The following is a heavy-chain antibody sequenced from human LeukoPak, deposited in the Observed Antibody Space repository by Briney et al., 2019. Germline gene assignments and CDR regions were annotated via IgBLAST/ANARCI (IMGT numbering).Heavy chain of an antibody. CDR2: ISSSVKA. V-gene: IGHV4-39*01. Sequence: SETLSLTCAVSGGSITTTDFDWAWIRPPPGQGFEWVATISSSVKAYYYPSLMSRVTISVDTSKSQFSLDVTSVTAADTGLFYCARFKGGTGFDYWGRGILVIVS. CDR1: GGSITTTDFD. D-gene: IGHD1-26*01. CDR3: ARFKGGTGFDY. J-gene: IGHJ4*02.